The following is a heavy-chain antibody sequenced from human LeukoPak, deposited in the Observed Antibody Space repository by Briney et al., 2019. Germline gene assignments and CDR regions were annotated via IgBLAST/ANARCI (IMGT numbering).Heavy chain of an antibody. CDR1: GFTFDDYA. J-gene: IGHJ3*01. D-gene: IGHD1-26*01. CDR3: AKDRGSGSYSTLGASDV. Sequence: GGSLRLSCAASGFTFDDYAMHWVRQAPGKGLEWVSGISWNSGTIGYADSAKGRFTISRDNAKNSLYLQMNSLRAEDTALYYCAKDRGSGSYSTLGASDVWGRGTMVTVSS. CDR2: ISWNSGTI. V-gene: IGHV3-9*01.